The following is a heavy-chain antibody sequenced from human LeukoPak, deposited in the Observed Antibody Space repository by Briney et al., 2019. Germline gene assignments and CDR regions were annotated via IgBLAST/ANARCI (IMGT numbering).Heavy chain of an antibody. CDR2: IRYDGSNK. CDR3: AKHKVNDYGDYSPFDY. J-gene: IGHJ4*02. Sequence: GGSLRLSSAASGFTFSSYGMHWVRQAPGKGLEWVAFIRYDGSNKYYADSVKGRFTISRDNSKNTLFLQMNSLRAEETAVYYCAKHKVNDYGDYSPFDYWGQGTLVTVSS. D-gene: IGHD4-17*01. CDR1: GFTFSSYG. V-gene: IGHV3-30*02.